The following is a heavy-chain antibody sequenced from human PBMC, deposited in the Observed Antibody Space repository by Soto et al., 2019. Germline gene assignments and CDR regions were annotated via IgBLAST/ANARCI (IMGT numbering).Heavy chain of an antibody. V-gene: IGHV3-74*01. Sequence: PGGSLRLSCAASGFTFTNYWMHWVRQVPGKGLVWVSRIDGVGAGTSYSDSVRGRFTISRDNAANMLYLQMNSLRAEDTAVYYCTTVLEYWGQGPLVTVSS. CDR3: TTVLEY. CDR1: GFTFTNYW. CDR2: IDGVGAGT. J-gene: IGHJ4*02.